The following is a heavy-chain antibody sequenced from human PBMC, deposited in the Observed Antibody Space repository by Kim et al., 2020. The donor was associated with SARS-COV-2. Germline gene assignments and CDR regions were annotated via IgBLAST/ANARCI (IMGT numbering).Heavy chain of an antibody. D-gene: IGHD1-1*01. Sequence: GGSLRLSCAASGFTFSNYGMHWVRQAPGKGLEWVAVIWYDGSNKYYADSVKGRFTISRDISKNTLYLQMNSLRAEDTAVYYCARDDGYNYQTNQLDYWG. J-gene: IGHJ4*01. CDR3: ARDDGYNYQTNQLDY. CDR2: IWYDGSNK. CDR1: GFTFSNYG. V-gene: IGHV3-33*01.